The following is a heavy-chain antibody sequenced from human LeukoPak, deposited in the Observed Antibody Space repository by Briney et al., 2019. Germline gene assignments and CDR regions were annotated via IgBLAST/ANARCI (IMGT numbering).Heavy chain of an antibody. V-gene: IGHV4-30-2*01. CDR2: IYDRGPA. CDR3: VRDGKELGTLDY. J-gene: IGHJ4*02. D-gene: IGHD1-26*01. Sequence: SETLSLTCTVSGYAITSGGFSWNWIRQPPGKGLEWIGCIYDRGPAYYNPSLKSRFTISVDRPKNQFFLNVTSLTAADTAVYYCVRDGKELGTLDYWGQGTLVTVSS. CDR1: GYAITSGGFS.